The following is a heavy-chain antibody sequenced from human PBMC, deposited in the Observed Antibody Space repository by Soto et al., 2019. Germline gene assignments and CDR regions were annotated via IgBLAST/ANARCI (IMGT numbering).Heavy chain of an antibody. D-gene: IGHD2-8*01. CDR2: ISAYNGNT. CDR3: ARFRRYCTNGVCYYREGDDYGMDV. CDR1: GYTFTSYG. Sequence: QVQLVQSGAEVKKPGASVKVSCKASGYTFTSYGISWVRQAPGQGLEWMGWISAYNGNTNYAQKLQGRVTMTTDTSTSPADMELRSLRCEDTAVYYCARFRRYCTNGVCYYREGDDYGMDVWGQGTTVTVSS. J-gene: IGHJ6*02. V-gene: IGHV1-18*01.